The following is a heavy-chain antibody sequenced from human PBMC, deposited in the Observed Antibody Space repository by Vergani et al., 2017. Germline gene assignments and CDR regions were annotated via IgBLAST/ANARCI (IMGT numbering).Heavy chain of an antibody. CDR1: GYSFTSYW. CDR3: ARKLWFGELFGAFDI. V-gene: IGHV5-10-1*03. Sequence: EVQLVQSGAEVKKPGESLRISCKGSGYSFTSYWISWVRQMPGKGLEWMGRIDPSDSYTNYSPSFQGHVTISADKSISTAYLQWSSLKSSDTAMYYCARKLWFGELFGAFDIGGQGTMVTVSS. J-gene: IGHJ3*02. CDR2: IDPSDSYT. D-gene: IGHD3-10*01.